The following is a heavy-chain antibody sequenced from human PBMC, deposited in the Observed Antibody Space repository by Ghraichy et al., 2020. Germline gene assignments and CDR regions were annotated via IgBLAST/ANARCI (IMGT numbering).Heavy chain of an antibody. CDR1: GFTFSDYY. J-gene: IGHJ4*02. Sequence: GGSLRLSCAASGFTFSDYYMSWIRQAPGKGLDWVSYISISSSTIFYADSVTGRFTISRDNARNSLYLQMNSLRAEDTAIYYCARVPRPGRHYFDSWGQGTLVTVSS. D-gene: IGHD2-15*01. CDR2: ISISSSTI. V-gene: IGHV3-11*01. CDR3: ARVPRPGRHYFDS.